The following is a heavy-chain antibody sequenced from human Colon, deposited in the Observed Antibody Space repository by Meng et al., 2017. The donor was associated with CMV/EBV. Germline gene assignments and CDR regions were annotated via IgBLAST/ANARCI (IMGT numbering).Heavy chain of an antibody. Sequence: CKASGFTFSNYYTHWVRQAPGQGPGWMGTINPGGGNIVYAQGFRGRVTLAADTSTTTVYMDLHSLTSEDTAVYYCARELQGTGYFDYWGQGTLVTVSS. V-gene: IGHV1-46*01. CDR3: ARELQGTGYFDY. D-gene: IGHD1-14*01. J-gene: IGHJ4*02. CDR2: INPGGGNI. CDR1: GFTFSNYY.